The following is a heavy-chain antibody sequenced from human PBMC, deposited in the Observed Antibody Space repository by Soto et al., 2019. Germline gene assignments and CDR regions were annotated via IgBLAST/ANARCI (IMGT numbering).Heavy chain of an antibody. D-gene: IGHD2-15*01. Sequence: SETLSLTCTVSGGSISSYYWSWIRQPPGKGLEWIGYIYYSGSTNYNPSLKSRVTISVDTSKNQFSLKLSSVTAADTAVYYCARLCSGGSCYYPQIDYWGQGTLVTVSS. V-gene: IGHV4-59*08. CDR1: GGSISSYY. J-gene: IGHJ4*02. CDR2: IYYSGST. CDR3: ARLCSGGSCYYPQIDY.